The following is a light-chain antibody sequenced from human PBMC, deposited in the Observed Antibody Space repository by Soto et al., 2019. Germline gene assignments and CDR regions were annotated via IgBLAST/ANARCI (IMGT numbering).Light chain of an antibody. CDR1: QSISNW. CDR2: SAS. CDR3: QQSLTMPIT. V-gene: IGKV1-5*01. J-gene: IGKJ5*01. Sequence: TQSPSTIPTYVGDRVPLGCRASQSISNWLAWYQQKPGTAPKLLIRSASTLQRGVPSRFSGSGSRIEFTLTIADLQPDDFGTYYCQQSLTMPITFGHGTRLDIK.